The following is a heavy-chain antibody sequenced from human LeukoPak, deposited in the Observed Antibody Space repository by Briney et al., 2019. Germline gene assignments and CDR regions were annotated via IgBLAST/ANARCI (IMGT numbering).Heavy chain of an antibody. J-gene: IGHJ3*02. V-gene: IGHV3-21*01. CDR3: ARGGVAVAVNDAFDI. D-gene: IGHD6-19*01. Sequence: GGSLRLSCAASGFTFSSYSMNWVRQAPEKGLGWVSSISSSSSYIYYADSVKGRFTISRDNAKNSLYLQTNSLRAEDTAVYYCARGGVAVAVNDAFDIWGQGTMVTVSS. CDR2: ISSSSSYI. CDR1: GFTFSSYS.